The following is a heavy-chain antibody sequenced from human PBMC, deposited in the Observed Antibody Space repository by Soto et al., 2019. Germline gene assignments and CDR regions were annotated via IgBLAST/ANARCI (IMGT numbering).Heavy chain of an antibody. CDR1: GFTFINYG. CDR3: ARGTSFALPEGP. J-gene: IGHJ4*02. V-gene: IGHV1-18*01. D-gene: IGHD1-26*01. Sequence: QVQLVQSGAEVKKPGASVKVSCKGSGFTFINYGGNWVRQAPGQGLEWVGWVRAYNGYTKSAQNFQDRLIMTTDTSTNTDYIELRGLRHDDTALYYCARGTSFALPEGPWGQRPLVTVSS. CDR2: VRAYNGYT.